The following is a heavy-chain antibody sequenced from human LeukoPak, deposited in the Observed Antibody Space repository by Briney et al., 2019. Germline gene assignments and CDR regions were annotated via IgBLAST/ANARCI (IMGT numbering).Heavy chain of an antibody. CDR1: GYTFTDYY. Sequence: ASVKVSCKVSGYTFTDYYMHWVQQAHGKGLEWMGLVDPEDGETIYAEKFQGRVTITADTSTDTAYMELSSLRSEDTAVYYCATGGTNYYMDVWGKGTTVTVSS. D-gene: IGHD1-14*01. CDR2: VDPEDGET. CDR3: ATGGTNYYMDV. V-gene: IGHV1-69-2*01. J-gene: IGHJ6*03.